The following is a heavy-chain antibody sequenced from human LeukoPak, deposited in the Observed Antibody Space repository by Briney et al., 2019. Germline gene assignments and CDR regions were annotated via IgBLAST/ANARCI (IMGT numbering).Heavy chain of an antibody. V-gene: IGHV1-18*01. Sequence: EASVKVSCKASSYTFTNYGINWVRQAPGQGLEWMGWISPYNENRKYAQKFQGRVTMTTDTSTNTAYMELRSLRSDDTAVYYCGREPSESFIDYWGQGTLVTVSS. CDR1: SYTFTNYG. CDR3: GREPSESFIDY. J-gene: IGHJ4*02. CDR2: ISPYNENR. D-gene: IGHD6-19*01.